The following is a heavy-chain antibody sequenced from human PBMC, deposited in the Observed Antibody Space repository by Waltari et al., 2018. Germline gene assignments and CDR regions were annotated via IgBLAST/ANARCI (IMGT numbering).Heavy chain of an antibody. D-gene: IGHD1-1*01. CDR1: GATFSSYA. Sequence: QVQLVKSGAEVKKPGSSVRVSCKASGATFSSYAISWVRQAPGQGLEWMGGIIPIFGTANYAQKFQGRVTITADESTSTAYMELSSLRSEDTAVYYCAREAGWNDRSIDYWGQGTLVTVSS. CDR3: AREAGWNDRSIDY. J-gene: IGHJ4*02. V-gene: IGHV1-69*01. CDR2: IIPIFGTA.